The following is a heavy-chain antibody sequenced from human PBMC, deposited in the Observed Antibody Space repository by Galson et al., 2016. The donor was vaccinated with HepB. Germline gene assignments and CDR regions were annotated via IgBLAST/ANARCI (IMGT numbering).Heavy chain of an antibody. D-gene: IGHD2-2*01. CDR2: IVRSSSYM. Sequence: SLRLSCAASGFTFSSYTMNWVRQAPGKGLEWVSSIVRSSSYMDYADSVKGRFTISRDNAENSLYLQMNSLRVEDTAVYYCAREVPAAADGFDYWGQGTLVTVSS. CDR3: AREVPAAADGFDY. V-gene: IGHV3-21*01. J-gene: IGHJ4*02. CDR1: GFTFSSYT.